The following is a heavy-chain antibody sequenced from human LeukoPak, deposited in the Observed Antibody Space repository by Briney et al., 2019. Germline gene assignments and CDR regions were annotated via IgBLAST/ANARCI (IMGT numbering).Heavy chain of an antibody. CDR1: GYPFTTWE. V-gene: IGHV1-8*01. J-gene: IGHJ5*02. CDR2: VHPNSGNT. D-gene: IGHD1-14*01. CDR3: ARGPRNDP. Sequence: ASVKVSCKTSGYPFTTWEINWVRQAAGQGLEWMGWVHPNSGNTAYAQKFQGRVTMTRDTSISTAYMELSGLRFDDTAVYFCARGPRNDPWGQGTLVTVSS.